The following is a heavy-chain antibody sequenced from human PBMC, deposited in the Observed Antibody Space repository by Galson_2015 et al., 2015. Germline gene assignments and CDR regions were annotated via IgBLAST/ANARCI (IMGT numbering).Heavy chain of an antibody. CDR1: GFAFSSYA. Sequence: ALRLCCGASGFAFSSYAMSWVRQAPGKGLEWVSAVSGSGGSAYYADSVKGRFTISRDIAKNTLYLQLNSLSAEDTAVYYCAKDLRTIYSYGDFDYWGQGTLVTVSS. CDR3: AKDLRTIYSYGDFDY. J-gene: IGHJ4*02. CDR2: VSGSGGSA. D-gene: IGHD5-18*01. V-gene: IGHV3-23*01.